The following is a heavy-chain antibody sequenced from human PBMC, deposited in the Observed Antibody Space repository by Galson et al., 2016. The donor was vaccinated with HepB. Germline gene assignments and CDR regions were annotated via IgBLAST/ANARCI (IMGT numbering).Heavy chain of an antibody. V-gene: IGHV4-61*01. CDR1: GGSVSSDSHY. Sequence: SETLSLTCSVSGGSVSSDSHYWSWIRQPPGKGLGWIGYIYYSGSTNYNPSLKSRVTISVDTSKNQFSLKLSSVTAADTALYYCARDQATVTTNRWFDPWGQATLVTVSS. CDR3: ARDQATVTTNRWFDP. CDR2: IYYSGST. D-gene: IGHD4-17*01. J-gene: IGHJ5*02.